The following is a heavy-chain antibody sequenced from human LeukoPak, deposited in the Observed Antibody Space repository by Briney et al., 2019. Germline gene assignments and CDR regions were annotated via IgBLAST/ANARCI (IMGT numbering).Heavy chain of an antibody. J-gene: IGHJ4*02. Sequence: PGGSLRLSCAASGFTVSRNYMSWVRQAPGKGLEWVSVLYSGGSTNYADSVKGRFTISRDNSKNTLYLQMNSLRAEDTAVYYRARDKGTSYLSSFDYWGQGTLVTVSS. CDR3: ARDKGTSYLSSFDY. D-gene: IGHD6-6*01. V-gene: IGHV3-53*01. CDR2: LYSGGST. CDR1: GFTVSRNY.